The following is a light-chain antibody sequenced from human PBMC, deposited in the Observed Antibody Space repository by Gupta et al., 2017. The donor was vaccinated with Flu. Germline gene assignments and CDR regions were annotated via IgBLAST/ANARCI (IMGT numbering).Light chain of an antibody. Sequence: TISCSGSSSNIGNTYVPWYQQLPGTAPKLLIYENNKRPSGIPDRFSGSKSGTSAALGITGLQTGDEADYYCGTWDGSLSTDVFGTGTKVTVL. V-gene: IGLV1-51*02. CDR3: GTWDGSLSTDV. CDR1: SSNIGNTY. CDR2: ENN. J-gene: IGLJ1*01.